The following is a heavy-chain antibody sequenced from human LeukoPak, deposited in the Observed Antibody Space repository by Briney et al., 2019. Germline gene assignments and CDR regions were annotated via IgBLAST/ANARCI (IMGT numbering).Heavy chain of an antibody. CDR2: ISWNSGSI. D-gene: IGHD1-1*01. CDR3: ATKTDWSYIEY. V-gene: IGHV3-9*03. CDR1: GFTFDDYA. Sequence: PGRSLRLSCAASGFTFDDYAMHWVRQAPGKGLEGVSGISWNSGSIGYADSVKGRFTISRDNAKNSLYLQMNSLRAEDMALFYCATKTDWSYIEYWGQGTLVTVSS. J-gene: IGHJ4*02.